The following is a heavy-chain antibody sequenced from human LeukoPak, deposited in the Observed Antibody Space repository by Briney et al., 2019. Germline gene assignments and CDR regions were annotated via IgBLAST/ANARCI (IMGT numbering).Heavy chain of an antibody. D-gene: IGHD2-8*01. CDR3: ARLGTNNGAWFDP. V-gene: IGHV3-7*01. Sequence: GGSLRLSCAASGFTFSNYWMSWVRQAPGKGLEWVANIKQDGIEKYYMDSVKGRLTMSRDNAKNSLYLQMSSLRVEDTAVYYCARLGTNNGAWFDPRGQGTLVTVSS. CDR2: IKQDGIEK. CDR1: GFTFSNYW. J-gene: IGHJ5*02.